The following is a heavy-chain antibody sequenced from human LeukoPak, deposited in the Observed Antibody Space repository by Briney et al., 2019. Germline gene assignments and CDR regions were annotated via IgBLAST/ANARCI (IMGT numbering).Heavy chain of an antibody. CDR1: GGSISSYY. V-gene: IGHV4-59*12. J-gene: IGHJ6*02. CDR3: ARRLARGGGNYYYYYGMDV. Sequence: PSETLSLTCTVSGGSISSYYWSWIRQPPGKGLEWIGYIYYSGSTNYNPSLKSRVTISVDTSKNQFSLKLSSVTAADTAVYYCARRLARGGGNYYYYYGMDVWGQGTTVTVSS. CDR2: IYYSGST. D-gene: IGHD3-16*01.